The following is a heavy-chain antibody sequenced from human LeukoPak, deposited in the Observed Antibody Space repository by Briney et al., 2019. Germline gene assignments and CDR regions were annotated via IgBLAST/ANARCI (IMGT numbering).Heavy chain of an antibody. CDR1: GFTFSTYE. CDR2: ISSSASTI. J-gene: IGHJ4*01. D-gene: IGHD2-2*01. Sequence: GGSLRLSCAASGFTFSTYEMNWVRQAPGKGLEWVSYISSSASTIYYADSVKGRFTISRDNAENSLYLQMNSLRAEDTAVYYCARESTTSRYFDYWGHGTLVTVSS. V-gene: IGHV3-48*03. CDR3: ARESTTSRYFDY.